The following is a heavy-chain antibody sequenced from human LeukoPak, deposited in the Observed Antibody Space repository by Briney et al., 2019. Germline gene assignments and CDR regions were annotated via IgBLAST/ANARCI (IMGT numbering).Heavy chain of an antibody. V-gene: IGHV3-11*01. Sequence: PGGSLRLSCAASGFTFSDYYMSWIRQAPGKGLEWASYISSGGSTIYYADSVKGRFTISRDNAKNSLYLQMNSLRAEDTAVYYCAAGRNSYGYFDYWGQGTLVTVSS. J-gene: IGHJ4*02. CDR2: ISSGGSTI. CDR1: GFTFSDYY. D-gene: IGHD5-18*01. CDR3: AAGRNSYGYFDY.